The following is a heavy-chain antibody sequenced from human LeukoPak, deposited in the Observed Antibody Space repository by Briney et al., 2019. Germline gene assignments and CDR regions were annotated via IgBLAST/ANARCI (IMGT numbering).Heavy chain of an antibody. Sequence: GGSLRLSCAASGFTFSSYWMHWVRQAPGKGLVWVSRIKSDGVTTSYVDSVKGRFTISRDNAKNTLYLQMNSLRAEDTAVYFCTRDFRNLGFDYWGQGPLVTVS. J-gene: IGHJ4*02. CDR3: TRDFRNLGFDY. CDR1: GFTFSSYW. CDR2: IKSDGVTT. D-gene: IGHD1-14*01. V-gene: IGHV3-74*01.